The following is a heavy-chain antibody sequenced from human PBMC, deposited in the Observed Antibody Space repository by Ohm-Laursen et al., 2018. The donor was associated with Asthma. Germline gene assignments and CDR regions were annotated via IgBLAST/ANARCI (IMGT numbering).Heavy chain of an antibody. V-gene: IGHV3-30*03. D-gene: IGHD3-3*01. J-gene: IGHJ6*02. CDR2: VSSGDGTRK. CDR1: GFTFSNNG. CDR3: ARDQGYYDFWSGPGDYYGMDV. Sequence: SLRLSCTASGFTFSNNGMHWVRQAPGKGLEWVAAVSSGDGTRKYYADSVKGQFTISRDNSKNTLYLQMNSLRAEDTAVYYCARDQGYYDFWSGPGDYYGMDVWGQGTTVTVSS.